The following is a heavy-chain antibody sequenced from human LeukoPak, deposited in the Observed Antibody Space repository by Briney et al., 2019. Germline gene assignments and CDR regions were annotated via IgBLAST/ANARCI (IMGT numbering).Heavy chain of an antibody. D-gene: IGHD3-10*01. J-gene: IGHJ4*02. CDR1: GFTFSSCA. CDR3: ASGFGPDY. V-gene: IGHV3-30*04. Sequence: PGGSLRLSCAASGFTFSSCALSWVRQAPGKGLEWVAVISYDGSNKYYADSVKGRFTISRDNSKNTLYLQMNSLRAEDTAVYYCASGFGPDYWGQGTLVTVSS. CDR2: ISYDGSNK.